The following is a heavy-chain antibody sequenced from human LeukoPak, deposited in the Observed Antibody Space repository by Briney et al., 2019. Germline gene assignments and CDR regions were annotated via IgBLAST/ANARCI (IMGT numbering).Heavy chain of an antibody. CDR3: ARGNTALGGAFDI. CDR1: GFNFRSFV. V-gene: IGHV3-64*01. Sequence: GGSLRLSCAVSGFNFRSFVLHWVPQAPGKGLEYVTGMSGDGGSTFHANSVKGRFTISRDNSKNTLYLQMGSLKTEDMALYYCARGNTALGGAFDIWGPGTVVSVS. CDR2: MSGDGGST. J-gene: IGHJ3*02. D-gene: IGHD2-21*02.